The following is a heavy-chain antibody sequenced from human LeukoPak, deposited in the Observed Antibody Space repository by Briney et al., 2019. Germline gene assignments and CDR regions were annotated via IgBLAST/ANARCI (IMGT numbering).Heavy chain of an antibody. CDR1: GGSISSYY. CDR3: ARVLRGGNSGYAFDI. J-gene: IGHJ3*02. CDR2: FYTSTNA. Sequence: SETLSLTCTVSGGSISSYYWSWIRQPAGKGLEWIGRFYTSTNANYNPSLKSRVTMSVDTSKNQFSLKLSSVTAADTAVYYCARVLRGGNSGYAFDIWGQGTMVTVSS. V-gene: IGHV4-4*07. D-gene: IGHD4-23*01.